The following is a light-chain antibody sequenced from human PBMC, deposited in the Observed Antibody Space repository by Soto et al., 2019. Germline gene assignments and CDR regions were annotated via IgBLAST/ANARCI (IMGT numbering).Light chain of an antibody. J-gene: IGKJ4*01. CDR1: QSVDNN. Sequence: EIVLTQSPGTLSLSPGERATLSCRASQSVDNNVAWYQQKPGQAPRLLIVGSFARATGIPARFSGSRSGAEFTLTINSLQSEDFAVYYCQPYNNWPLTFGGGTKVDIK. V-gene: IGKV3-15*01. CDR2: GSF. CDR3: QPYNNWPLT.